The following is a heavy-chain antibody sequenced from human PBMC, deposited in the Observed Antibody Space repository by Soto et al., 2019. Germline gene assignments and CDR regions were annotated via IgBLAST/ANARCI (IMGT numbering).Heavy chain of an antibody. D-gene: IGHD1-26*01. Sequence: ASVKVSCKVSGYTLTELSMHWVRQAPGKGLEWMGGFDPEDGETTYAQKFQGRVTMTEDTSTDTAYMELSSLRSEDTAVYYCATGSGSQRGVYYYYGMDVWGQGTTVTVSS. CDR2: FDPEDGET. CDR1: GYTLTELS. J-gene: IGHJ6*02. CDR3: ATGSGSQRGVYYYYGMDV. V-gene: IGHV1-24*01.